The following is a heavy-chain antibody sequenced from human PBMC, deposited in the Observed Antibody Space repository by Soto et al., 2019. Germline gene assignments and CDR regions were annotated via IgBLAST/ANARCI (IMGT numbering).Heavy chain of an antibody. V-gene: IGHV4-31*03. CDR1: GDSISRGGYF. CDR2: VYDSGSA. J-gene: IGHJ6*03. Sequence: QVQLQESGPGLVKPSQTLSLTCIVSGDSISRGGYFWTWIRQHPGKGLEWIGYVYDSGSAFYNPSHKSRVTMSVDTSKNQFSPNLRSVTAADTAVFYCARGILRPNHYMDVWGKGTAVAVSS. D-gene: IGHD1-26*01. CDR3: ARGILRPNHYMDV.